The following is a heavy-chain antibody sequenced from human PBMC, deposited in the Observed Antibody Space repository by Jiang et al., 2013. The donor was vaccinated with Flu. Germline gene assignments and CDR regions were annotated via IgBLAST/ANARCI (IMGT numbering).Heavy chain of an antibody. J-gene: IGHJ4*02. CDR1: GGSISSYY. CDR3: ARGGYNNGWSSYYFDY. V-gene: IGHV4-4*07. Sequence: GSGLVKPSETLSLNCTVSGGSISSYYWSWIRQPAGKGLECIGRIYASGSTSYNPSLKSRVTMSVDSSKNQFSLKLSSVTAADTAVYYCARGGYNNGWSSYYFDYWGQGTLVTVSS. D-gene: IGHD6-19*01. CDR2: IYASGST.